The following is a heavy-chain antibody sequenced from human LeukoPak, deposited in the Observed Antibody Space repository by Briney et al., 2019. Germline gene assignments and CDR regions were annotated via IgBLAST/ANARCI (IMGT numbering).Heavy chain of an antibody. J-gene: IGHJ4*02. CDR3: AKALATQILGAYFDF. V-gene: IGHV3-23*01. D-gene: IGHD1-26*01. CDR2: ISDNGGST. CDR1: GFTFSSHA. Sequence: QTGGSLRLSCAASGFTFSSHAMSWVRQAPGKGLEWVSAISDNGGSTYYADSVKGRFTISRDNSRNTLSLQMNSLRAEDTAVYFCAKALATQILGAYFDFWGQGALVSVSS.